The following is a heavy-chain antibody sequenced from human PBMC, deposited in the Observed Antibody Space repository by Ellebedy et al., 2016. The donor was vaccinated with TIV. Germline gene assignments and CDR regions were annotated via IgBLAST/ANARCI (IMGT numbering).Heavy chain of an antibody. CDR3: ARIYHGSGSYYPNWYFDL. CDR1: GFTFSDHY. V-gene: IGHV3-72*01. CDR2: SRNKPNSYTT. Sequence: GESLKISCASSGFTFSDHYMDWVRQAPGKGLEWVGRSRNKPNSYTTEYAASVKGRFTISRDESKNSLYLQMNSLKTEDTAVYYCARIYHGSGSYYPNWYFDLWGRGTLVTVSS. D-gene: IGHD3-10*01. J-gene: IGHJ2*01.